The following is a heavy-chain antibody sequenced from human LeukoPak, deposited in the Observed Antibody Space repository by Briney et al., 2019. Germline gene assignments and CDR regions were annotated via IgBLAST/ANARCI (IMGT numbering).Heavy chain of an antibody. CDR1: GFTFSDYY. CDR2: ISRSSTYT. Sequence: PGGSLRLSCAASGFTFSDYYMSWIRQAPGKGLEWVSYISRSSTYTNYADSVKGRFSISRDNAKNSLYLQMNSLRAEDTAVYYCARRGYHPQFDYWGQGTLVTVSS. J-gene: IGHJ4*02. CDR3: ARRGYHPQFDY. V-gene: IGHV3-11*03. D-gene: IGHD2-2*01.